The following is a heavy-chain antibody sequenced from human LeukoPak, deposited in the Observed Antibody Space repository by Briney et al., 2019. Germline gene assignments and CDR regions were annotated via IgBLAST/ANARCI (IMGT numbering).Heavy chain of an antibody. CDR1: GFTFSSYS. CDR2: ISGSGGST. D-gene: IGHD2-15*01. CDR3: AKGPLQVVAAVGYYYYYYMDV. Sequence: GSLRLTCAASGFTFSSYSMNWVRQAPGKGLEWVSAISGSGGSTYYADSVKGRFTISRDNSKNTLYLQMNSLRAEDTAVYYCAKGPLQVVAAVGYYYYYYMDVWGKGTTVTISS. V-gene: IGHV3-23*01. J-gene: IGHJ6*03.